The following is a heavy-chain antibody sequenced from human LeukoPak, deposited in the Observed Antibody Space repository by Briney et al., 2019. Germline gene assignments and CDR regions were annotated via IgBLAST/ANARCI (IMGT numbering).Heavy chain of an antibody. V-gene: IGHV3-7*03. J-gene: IGHJ6*04. Sequence: TGGSLRLSCAASGFTFSSYWMSWVRQAPGKGLEWVANIKQDGSEKYYVDSVKGRFTISRDNAKNSLYLQMNSLRAEDTAVYYCARDYYGSGSYYPIRWDYYGMDVWGKGPTVTVSS. CDR3: ARDYYGSGSYYPIRWDYYGMDV. CDR1: GFTFSSYW. D-gene: IGHD3-10*01. CDR2: IKQDGSEK.